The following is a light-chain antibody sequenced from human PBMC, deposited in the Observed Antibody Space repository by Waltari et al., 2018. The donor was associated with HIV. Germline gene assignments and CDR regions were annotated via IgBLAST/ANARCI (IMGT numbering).Light chain of an antibody. Sequence: DRVTITCQASQDIRNYLNWYQQKPGKAPNLLIYDTSNLQGGVPSRFSGSGSGTDFTFTIRSLQPEDVATYYCQQYDDLPLTFGQGTRLEIK. CDR2: DTS. CDR3: QQYDDLPLT. CDR1: QDIRNY. V-gene: IGKV1-33*01. J-gene: IGKJ5*01.